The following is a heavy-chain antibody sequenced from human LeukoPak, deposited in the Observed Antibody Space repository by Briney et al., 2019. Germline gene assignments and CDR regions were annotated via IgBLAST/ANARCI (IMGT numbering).Heavy chain of an antibody. CDR2: ISGSGGST. J-gene: IGHJ4*02. V-gene: IGHV3-23*01. D-gene: IGHD3/OR15-3a*01. CDR3: AKVGYDNDFGKAPDY. Sequence: GGSLRLSCAASGFTFSSYAMSWVRQAPGKGQEWVSAISGSGGSTYYADSVKGRFTISRDNSKNTLYLQMNSLRAEDTAVYYCAKVGYDNDFGKAPDYWGQGTLVTVSS. CDR1: GFTFSSYA.